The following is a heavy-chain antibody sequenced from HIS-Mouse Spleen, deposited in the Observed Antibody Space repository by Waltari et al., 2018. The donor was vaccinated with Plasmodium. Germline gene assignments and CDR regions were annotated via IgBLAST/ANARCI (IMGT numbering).Heavy chain of an antibody. Sequence: QVQLQQWGAGLLKPSETLSLTCAVDGGSVSGYYWSWIRQPPGKGLEWIGEINHSGSPNYNPSLKSRVTISVDTSKNQFSLKLSSVTAADTAVYYCARGRVLGTSSGYFDLWGRGTLVTVSS. D-gene: IGHD3-10*01. V-gene: IGHV4-34*01. CDR1: GGSVSGYY. CDR2: INHSGSP. J-gene: IGHJ2*01. CDR3: ARGRVLGTSSGYFDL.